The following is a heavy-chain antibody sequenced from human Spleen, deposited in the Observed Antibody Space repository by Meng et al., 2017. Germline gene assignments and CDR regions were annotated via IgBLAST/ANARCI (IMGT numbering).Heavy chain of an antibody. CDR1: GFTFTTYA. CDR2: ISGHTGST. J-gene: IGHJ4*02. CDR3: AKGGAARLYYFDY. D-gene: IGHD6-6*01. V-gene: IGHV3-23*01. Sequence: EVQLLESGGVFLQPGGSLRLSCAASGFTFTTYAMNWVRQAPGKGLEWVSSISGHTGSTYYADSVKGRFTISRDNSKNTLSLQMNSLRAEDTAVYYCAKGGAARLYYFDYWGQGTLVTVSS.